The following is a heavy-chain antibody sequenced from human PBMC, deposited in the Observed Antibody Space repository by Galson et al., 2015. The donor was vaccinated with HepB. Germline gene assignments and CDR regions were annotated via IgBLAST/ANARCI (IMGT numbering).Heavy chain of an antibody. CDR1: GFTFSSYC. D-gene: IGHD3-22*01. Sequence: SLRLSCAASGFTFSSYCMNWVRQAPGKGLEWVAVISYDGSNKYYADSVKGRFTISRDNSKNTLYLQMNSLRAEDTAVYYCAKGIRSHYYDSSGYYSGAFDYWGQGTLVTVSS. V-gene: IGHV3-30*18. J-gene: IGHJ4*02. CDR3: AKGIRSHYYDSSGYYSGAFDY. CDR2: ISYDGSNK.